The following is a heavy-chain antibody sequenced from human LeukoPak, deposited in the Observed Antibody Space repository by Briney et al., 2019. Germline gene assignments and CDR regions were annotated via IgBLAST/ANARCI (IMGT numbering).Heavy chain of an antibody. CDR2: IYYSGGSA. CDR1: GDSISGYY. J-gene: IGHJ2*01. V-gene: IGHV4-59*08. CDR3: ATRKLGKNLVGHFDL. D-gene: IGHD7-27*01. Sequence: SETLSLTCTVSGDSISGYYWGWIRQPPGKGLEWSGYIYYSGGSANYNPSLKSRVTISVATSKTHFSLKPSSVTAADTAVYYCATRKLGKNLVGHFDLWGRGTLVTVSS.